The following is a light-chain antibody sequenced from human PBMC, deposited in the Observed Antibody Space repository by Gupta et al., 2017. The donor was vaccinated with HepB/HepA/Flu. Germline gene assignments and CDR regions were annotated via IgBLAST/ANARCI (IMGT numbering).Light chain of an antibody. CDR3: HQYDNLPPT. CDR2: DAS. J-gene: IGKJ4*01. V-gene: IGKV1-33*01. CDR1: QDISNY. Sequence: IQRTQSSSSLSASVGDSVTITCQASQDISNYLNWYQQKPGKAPKLLLYDASNLETGGPSRFSGSGSGTDFTFTISSLQPEDIATYYCHQYDNLPPTFGGGTKVEIK.